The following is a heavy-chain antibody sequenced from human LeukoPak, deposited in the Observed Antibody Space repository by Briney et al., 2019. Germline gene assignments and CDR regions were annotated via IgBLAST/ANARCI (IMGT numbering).Heavy chain of an antibody. J-gene: IGHJ4*02. CDR1: GGSFSGYY. Sequence: SETLSLTCAVYGGSFSGYYWSWIRQAPGKGLEWIGEINHSGSTNYNPSLKSRVTISVDTSKNQFSLNLSSVTAADTAIYYCARLRNLILFDHWGQGILVTVSS. V-gene: IGHV4-34*01. CDR2: INHSGST. CDR3: ARLRNLILFDH.